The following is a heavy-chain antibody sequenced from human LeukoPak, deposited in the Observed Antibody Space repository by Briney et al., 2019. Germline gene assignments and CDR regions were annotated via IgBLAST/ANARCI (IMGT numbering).Heavy chain of an antibody. V-gene: IGHV3-23*01. D-gene: IGHD3-10*01. Sequence: GGSLRLSCAASGFTFSSYAMSWVRQAPGKGLEWVSAISGSGGSTYYADSVKGRFTISRDNSKSTLYLQMNNLRAEDTAMYYCARGGRLLLLWGRETLVTVSS. J-gene: IGHJ4*02. CDR3: ARGGRLLLL. CDR1: GFTFSSYA. CDR2: ISGSGGST.